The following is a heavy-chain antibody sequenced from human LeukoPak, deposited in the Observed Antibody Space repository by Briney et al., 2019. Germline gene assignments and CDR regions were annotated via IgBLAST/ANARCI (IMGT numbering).Heavy chain of an antibody. CDR3: ARDRKSTTGTTDAFNI. J-gene: IGHJ3*02. CDR1: GYTFSSYA. Sequence: SCKTSGYTFSSYAMHWVRQAPGKGLEWVAVISYDGSNKYYADSVKGRFTISRDNSKNTLYLQMNSLRAEDTAVYYCARDRKSTTGTTDAFNIWGQGTMVTVSS. CDR2: ISYDGSNK. D-gene: IGHD1-1*01. V-gene: IGHV3-30-3*01.